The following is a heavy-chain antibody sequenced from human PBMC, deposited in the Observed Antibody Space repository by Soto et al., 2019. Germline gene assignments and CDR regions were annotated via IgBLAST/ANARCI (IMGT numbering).Heavy chain of an antibody. D-gene: IGHD3-16*01. CDR1: GGVFSSYA. J-gene: IGHJ4*02. CDR2: IIPIFGST. V-gene: IGHV1-69*13. Sequence: GASVKVSCKASGGVFSSYAFSWVRQAPGQGLVRVGAIIPIFGSTNYAQKFQDRVTIIADDSTSTVYMELSSLRSGDTVVYYCAKDRGTQMYLFVMGLWAEGPLVTVSS. CDR3: AKDRGTQMYLFVMGL.